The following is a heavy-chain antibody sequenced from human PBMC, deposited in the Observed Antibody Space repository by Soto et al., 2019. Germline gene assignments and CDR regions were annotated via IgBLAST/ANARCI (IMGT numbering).Heavy chain of an antibody. CDR1: DGSISSDNYY. CDR2: IYYSGSS. Sequence: QVQLLESGPGLVKPSQTLSLTCTVSDGSISSDNYYWSWILQPPVKGLEWIGYIYYSGSSYYNPSLKSRVTISVDTSQNQFSLKLSSVTAADTAVYYCARDPWFDPWGQGTLVTVSS. CDR3: ARDPWFDP. J-gene: IGHJ5*02. V-gene: IGHV4-30-4*01.